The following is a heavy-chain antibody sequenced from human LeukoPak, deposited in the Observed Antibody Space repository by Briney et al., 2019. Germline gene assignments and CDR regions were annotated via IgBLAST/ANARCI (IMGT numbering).Heavy chain of an antibody. V-gene: IGHV4-59*01. D-gene: IGHD3-10*01. CDR3: ARDRPGSYWYFDL. Sequence: PSETLSLTCNVSGGSISSYYWSWIRQPPGKGLEWVGHIYYLGSTNYNPSLKSRVTISIDTSKNYFSLKLNSVIAADTAVYYCARDRPGSYWYFDLWGRGTLVTVSS. CDR2: IYYLGST. J-gene: IGHJ2*01. CDR1: GGSISSYY.